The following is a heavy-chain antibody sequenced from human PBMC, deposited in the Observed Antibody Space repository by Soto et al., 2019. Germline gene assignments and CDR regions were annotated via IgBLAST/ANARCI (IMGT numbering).Heavy chain of an antibody. CDR2: NSGSGGST. V-gene: IGHV3-23*01. J-gene: IGHJ2*01. CDR3: AKDHETSRWQLEYWYFDL. CDR1: GFTFSNYA. Sequence: EVQLLESGGGLVQPGGSLRLSCAASGFTFSNYAMSWVRQAPGEGLEWVSVNSGSGGSTYYADSVKGRVTISRDNSKKTLYLQMNSLRAEDTAVYYCAKDHETSRWQLEYWYFDLWGRGTLVTVSS. D-gene: IGHD2-15*01.